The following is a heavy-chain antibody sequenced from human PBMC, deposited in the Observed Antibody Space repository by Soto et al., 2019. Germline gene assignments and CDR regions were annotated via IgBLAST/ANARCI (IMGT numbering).Heavy chain of an antibody. CDR1: GYSFTSYW. J-gene: IGHJ6*02. V-gene: IGHV5-51*01. D-gene: IGHD2-15*01. CDR3: ARPGGLVAATNDYYYGMDV. CDR2: IYPGDSET. Sequence: PGESLKISCKGSGYSFTSYWIGWVRQMPGKGLEGMGIIYPGDSETRYSPSFQGQVTISVDKSISTAYLQWSSLKASDTAKYYCARPGGLVAATNDYYYGMDVWGQGTTVTVSS.